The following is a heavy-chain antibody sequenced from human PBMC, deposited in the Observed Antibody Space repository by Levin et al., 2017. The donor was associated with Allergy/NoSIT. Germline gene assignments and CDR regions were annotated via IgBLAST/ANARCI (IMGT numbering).Heavy chain of an antibody. D-gene: IGHD2-2*01. CDR3: AGGLSVVVPTASSYYYYGMDV. J-gene: IGHJ6*02. CDR1: GYTFTDYY. CDR2: IYPYSGGS. V-gene: IGHV1-2*02. Sequence: GASVKVSCKSSGYTFTDYYMHWVRQAPGQGLEWMGWIYPYSGGSNYAQKFQGRVTMTRDTSISTAYMELSRLRSDDTAVYYCAGGLSVVVPTASSYYYYGMDVWGQGTTVTVSS.